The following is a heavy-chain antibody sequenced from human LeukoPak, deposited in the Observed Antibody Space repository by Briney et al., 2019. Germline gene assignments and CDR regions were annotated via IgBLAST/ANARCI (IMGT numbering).Heavy chain of an antibody. CDR2: ISGSGGST. Sequence: GGSLRLSCAASGFTFSSYAMSWVRQAPGQGLEWVSAISGSGGSTYYADSVKGRFTISRDNSKNTLYLQMNSLRAEDTAVYYCAKGQRIVVVPAAIPSDYWGQGTLVTVSS. CDR1: GFTFSSYA. CDR3: AKGQRIVVVPAAIPSDY. D-gene: IGHD2-2*02. V-gene: IGHV3-23*01. J-gene: IGHJ4*02.